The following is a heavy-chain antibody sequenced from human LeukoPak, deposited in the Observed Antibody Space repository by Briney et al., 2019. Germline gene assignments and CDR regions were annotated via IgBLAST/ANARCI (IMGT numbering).Heavy chain of an antibody. D-gene: IGHD6-13*01. Sequence: GGSLRLSCAASGCTFSSYGMHWVRQAPGKGLEWVANMKYDGSEKDYVDSVKGRFTISRDNAKNSLYLQMNSLRAEDTAVYYCARDIAAAGLFFDYWGQGTLVTVSS. CDR3: ARDIAAAGLFFDY. CDR1: GCTFSSYG. CDR2: MKYDGSEK. V-gene: IGHV3-7*01. J-gene: IGHJ4*02.